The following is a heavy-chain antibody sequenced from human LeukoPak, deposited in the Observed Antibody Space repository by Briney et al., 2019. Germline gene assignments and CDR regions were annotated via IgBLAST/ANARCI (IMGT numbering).Heavy chain of an antibody. CDR2: ISSDESNT. V-gene: IGHV3-74*01. Sequence: GGSLRLSCAASGFTFSSHWMHWVRQAPGKGLVWVSRISSDESNTSYADSVKGRFTISRDNAKNTLYLQMNTLRADDTAVYHCARTNPVYGDYDYWGQGTLVT. CDR1: GFTFSSHW. J-gene: IGHJ4*02. CDR3: ARTNPVYGDYDY. D-gene: IGHD4-17*01.